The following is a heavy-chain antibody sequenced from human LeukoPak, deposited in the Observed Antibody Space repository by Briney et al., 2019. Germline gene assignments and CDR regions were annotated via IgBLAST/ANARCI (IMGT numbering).Heavy chain of an antibody. V-gene: IGHV4-39*01. J-gene: IGHJ6*03. CDR2: IYYSGST. CDR1: GGSISSSSYY. D-gene: IGHD2-2*01. Sequence: SETLSLTCTVSGGSISSSSYYWGWIRQPPGKGLEWIGSIYYSGSTYYNPSLKSRVTISVDTSKNQFSLKLSSVTAADTAVYYCARIYCSSTSCYPLYYMDVWGKGTTVTVSS. CDR3: ARIYCSSTSCYPLYYMDV.